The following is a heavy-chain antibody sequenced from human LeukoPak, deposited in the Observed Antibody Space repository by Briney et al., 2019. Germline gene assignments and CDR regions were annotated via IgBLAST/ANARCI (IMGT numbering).Heavy chain of an antibody. CDR2: IKQDGSEK. D-gene: IGHD3-22*01. CDR1: GFTFSSYW. Sequence: PGGSLRLSCAASGFTFSSYWMSWVRQAPGKGLEWVANIKQDGSEKYYVDSVKGRFTISRDNAKNSLYLQMNSLRAEDTAVYYCARHQAQYYYDSSGYLDPLDYWGQGTLVTVSS. J-gene: IGHJ4*02. V-gene: IGHV3-7*05. CDR3: ARHQAQYYYDSSGYLDPLDY.